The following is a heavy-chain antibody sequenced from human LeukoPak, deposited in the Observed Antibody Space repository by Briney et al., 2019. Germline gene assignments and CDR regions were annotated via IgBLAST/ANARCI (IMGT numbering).Heavy chain of an antibody. J-gene: IGHJ5*02. CDR3: STEGLAYCDGDCYS. Sequence: GGSLRLSCAASGFTFTRYRMSWVRQAPGKGLEWVANIKEDGSEKYYVDSVKGRFTISRDNAKNSLYLQMNTLKTEDTAVYYCSTEGLAYCDGDCYSWGQGTLVTVSS. CDR2: IKEDGSEK. CDR1: GFTFTRYR. V-gene: IGHV3-7*03. D-gene: IGHD2-21*02.